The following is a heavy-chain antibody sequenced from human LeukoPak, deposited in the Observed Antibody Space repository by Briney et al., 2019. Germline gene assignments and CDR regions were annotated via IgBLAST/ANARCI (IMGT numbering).Heavy chain of an antibody. V-gene: IGHV3-23*01. Sequence: GGSLRLSCAASGFTFSSYAMSWVRQAPGKGLEWVSAISGSGGSTYYADSVKGRFTISRDNSKNTVYLQMNSLRAEDTAVYYCARDRAEHWFDPWGQGTLVTVSS. CDR2: ISGSGGST. J-gene: IGHJ5*02. D-gene: IGHD3-10*01. CDR3: ARDRAEHWFDP. CDR1: GFTFSSYA.